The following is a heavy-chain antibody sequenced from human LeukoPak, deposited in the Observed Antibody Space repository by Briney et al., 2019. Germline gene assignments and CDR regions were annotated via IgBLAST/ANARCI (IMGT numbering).Heavy chain of an antibody. CDR2: IYYSGST. V-gene: IGHV4-59*01. CDR1: GGSISSYY. CDR3: ARGTIGTYYDSSGAPLDY. Sequence: SETLSLTCTVSGGSISSYYWSWIRQPPGKGLEWIGYIYYSGSTNYNPSLKSRVTISVDTSKNQFSLKLSSVTAADTAVYYCARGTIGTYYDSSGAPLDYWGQGTLVIVSS. D-gene: IGHD3-22*01. J-gene: IGHJ4*02.